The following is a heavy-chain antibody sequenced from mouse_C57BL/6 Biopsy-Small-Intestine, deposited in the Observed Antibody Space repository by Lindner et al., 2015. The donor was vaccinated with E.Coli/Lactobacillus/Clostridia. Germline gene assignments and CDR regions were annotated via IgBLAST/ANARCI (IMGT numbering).Heavy chain of an antibody. CDR2: ISSGSSTI. Sequence: VQLQESGGDLVKPGGSLKLSCAASGFTFSDFGMHWVRQAPEKGLEWVAYISSGSSTIYYADTVKGRFTISRDNAKNTLFPQMTSLRSEDTAMYYCARDYAGSDYWGQGTTLTVSS. CDR1: GFTFSDFG. D-gene: IGHD1-1*01. V-gene: IGHV5-17*01. CDR3: ARDYAGSDY. J-gene: IGHJ2*01.